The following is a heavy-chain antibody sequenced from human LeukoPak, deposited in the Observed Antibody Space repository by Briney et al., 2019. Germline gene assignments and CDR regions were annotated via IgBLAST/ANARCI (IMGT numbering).Heavy chain of an antibody. CDR1: GGSFSGYY. Sequence: PSETLSLTCAVYGGSFSGYYWSWIRQPPGKRLEWIGEINHSGSTNYNPSLKSRVTISVDTSKNQFSLKLSSVTAADTAVYYCARGPERLAELVIDYWGQGTLVTVSS. CDR2: INHSGST. V-gene: IGHV4-34*01. J-gene: IGHJ4*02. D-gene: IGHD6-13*01. CDR3: ARGPERLAELVIDY.